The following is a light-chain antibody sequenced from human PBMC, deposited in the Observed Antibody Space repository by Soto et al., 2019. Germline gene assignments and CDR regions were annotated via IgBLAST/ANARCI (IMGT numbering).Light chain of an antibody. V-gene: IGLV2-23*02. J-gene: IGLJ1*01. CDR3: CSYAGSSTYV. CDR2: DVT. CDR1: SSDVGSYNV. Sequence: QSALTQPASVSGSPGQSITISCTGTSSDVGSYNVVSWYQHHPGKAPKLMIYDVTKRLSGVSNRFSGSKSGNTASLTISGLQAEDEADYYCCSYAGSSTYVFGTGTKLTVL.